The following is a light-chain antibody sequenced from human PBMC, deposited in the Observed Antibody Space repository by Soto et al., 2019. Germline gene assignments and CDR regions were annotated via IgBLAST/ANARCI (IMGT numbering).Light chain of an antibody. CDR3: QQYGGSPTWT. CDR2: GAS. V-gene: IGKV3-20*01. CDR1: QSVSSGY. Sequence: EIVLTQSPGTLSLSPGERATLSFRASQSVSSGYLAWYQQKPGQAPRLLIYGASSRATGIPDRFSGSGSGTDFTLTISRLEPEDFAVYYCQQYGGSPTWTFGQGTKVEIK. J-gene: IGKJ1*01.